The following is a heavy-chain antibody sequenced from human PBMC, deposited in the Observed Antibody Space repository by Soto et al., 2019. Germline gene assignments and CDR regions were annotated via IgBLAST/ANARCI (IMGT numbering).Heavy chain of an antibody. CDR3: ARVFSSGSGWMYYFDF. V-gene: IGHV4-4*02. D-gene: IGHD6-25*01. CDR2: IFHTGGT. CDR1: SDSIAGENW. J-gene: IGHJ4*02. Sequence: QVQLQESGPGLVKPSETLSLTCTVSSDSIAGENWWSWVRQPPGMGLEWIGEIFHTGGTNYNPSPTGRVTREVEKSKTQLSLKLISATAADTAVYYGARVFSSGSGWMYYFDFWGQGTLVSVSS.